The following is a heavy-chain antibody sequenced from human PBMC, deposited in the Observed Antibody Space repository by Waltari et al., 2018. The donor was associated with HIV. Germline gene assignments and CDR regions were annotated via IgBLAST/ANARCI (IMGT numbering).Heavy chain of an antibody. D-gene: IGHD6-13*01. CDR1: GLTFLNAW. J-gene: IGHJ4*02. V-gene: IGHV3-15*01. Sequence: EVQLVESGGGLVKPGGSLRLSCAASGLTFLNAWMSWVRQAPGKGLEWVGRIKSKTDGGTIDYATPVKGRFTISRDDSKNTLYLQMNSLKTEDTAVYYCTRTAAGNIDYWGQGTLVTVSS. CDR3: TRTAAGNIDY. CDR2: IKSKTDGGTI.